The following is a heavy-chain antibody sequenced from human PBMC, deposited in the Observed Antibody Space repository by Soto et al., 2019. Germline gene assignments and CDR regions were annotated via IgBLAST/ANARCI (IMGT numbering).Heavy chain of an antibody. CDR2: IYSDGTT. Sequence: PGGSLRLSCAASGFTFNDYWMHWVRQGPGKGLVWVSRIYSDGTTSYADSVRGRVTISRDNAKSTVYLQMNSLRDEDTAVYYCVRGNRGYGNFDYWGQGTLVTVSS. J-gene: IGHJ4*02. CDR1: GFTFNDYW. CDR3: VRGNRGYGNFDY. D-gene: IGHD5-12*01. V-gene: IGHV3-74*01.